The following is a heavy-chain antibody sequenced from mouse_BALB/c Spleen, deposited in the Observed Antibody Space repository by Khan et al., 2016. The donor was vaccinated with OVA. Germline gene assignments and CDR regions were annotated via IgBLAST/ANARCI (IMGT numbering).Heavy chain of an antibody. CDR2: IWSDGST. CDR1: GFSLTNYG. CDR3: ARQPYYYYNVMDY. V-gene: IGHV2-6-1*01. J-gene: IGHJ4*01. Sequence: VQLVESGPGLVAPSQSLSITCTISGFSLTNYGIHWVRQPPGKGLEWLVVIWSDGSTTYNSALKSRLTITKDNSKSQVFLQMNSLQTDDTAIYFCARQPYYYYNVMDYWGQGTSVTVSS. D-gene: IGHD2-10*01.